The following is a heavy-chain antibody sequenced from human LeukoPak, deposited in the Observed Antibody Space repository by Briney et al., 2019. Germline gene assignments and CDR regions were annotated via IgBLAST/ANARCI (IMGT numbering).Heavy chain of an antibody. J-gene: IGHJ4*02. CDR3: ARVGRGSGWYVDY. CDR1: GYTFTGYY. V-gene: IGHV1-18*04. D-gene: IGHD6-19*01. CDR2: INTYNGNT. Sequence: ASVKVSCKASGYTFTGYYIHWVRQAPGLGLEWMGWINTYNGNTNYAQKLQGRVTLTTDTSTSTAYMELRSLRSDDTAVYYCARVGRGSGWYVDYWGQGTLVTVSS.